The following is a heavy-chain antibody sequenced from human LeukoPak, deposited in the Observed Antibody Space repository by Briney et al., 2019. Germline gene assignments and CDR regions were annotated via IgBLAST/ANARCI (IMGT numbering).Heavy chain of an antibody. D-gene: IGHD4-23*01. Sequence: PSETLSLTCTVSGGSISSGDYYWSWIRQPPGKGLEWIGYIYYSGSTYYSPSLKSRVTISVDTSKNQFSLKLSSVTAADTAVYYCARAYGGSRFDPWGQGTLVTVSS. CDR2: IYYSGST. J-gene: IGHJ5*02. V-gene: IGHV4-30-4*01. CDR1: GGSISSGDYY. CDR3: ARAYGGSRFDP.